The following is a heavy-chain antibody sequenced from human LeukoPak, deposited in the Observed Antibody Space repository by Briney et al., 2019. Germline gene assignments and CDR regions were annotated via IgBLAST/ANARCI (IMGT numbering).Heavy chain of an antibody. CDR3: ARHRAPRYYSSGWYSWFDP. J-gene: IGHJ5*02. CDR1: GGSTSSSSYY. D-gene: IGHD6-19*01. Sequence: SETLSLTRTVSGGSTSSSSYYSGWISQPPGKGLEWIGSIYYGGSTYYNPSLKSRVTISVDTSKNQFSLKLSSVTAADTAVYYCARHRAPRYYSSGWYSWFDPWGQGTLVTVSS. V-gene: IGHV4-39*01. CDR2: IYYGGST.